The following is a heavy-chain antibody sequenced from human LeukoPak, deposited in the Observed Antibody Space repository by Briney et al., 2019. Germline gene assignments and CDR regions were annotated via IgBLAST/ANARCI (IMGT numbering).Heavy chain of an antibody. J-gene: IGHJ5*02. CDR1: GFTFRSYG. CDR2: TSYDEGNK. Sequence: GGSLRLSCAASGFTFRSYGMHWVRQAPDKGLEWVAVTSYDEGNKYYVDSVKGRFTISRDNSKNTLYLQMNSLRPEDTAVYYCARAVENWFDPWGQGTLVTVSS. CDR3: ARAVENWFDP. D-gene: IGHD4-23*01. V-gene: IGHV3-30*19.